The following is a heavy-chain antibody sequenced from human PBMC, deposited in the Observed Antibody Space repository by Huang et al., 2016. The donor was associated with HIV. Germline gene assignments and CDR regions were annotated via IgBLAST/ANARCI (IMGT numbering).Heavy chain of an antibody. Sequence: QVQLVQSGPEMKKPGASVNVSCKASGYTFFTYSCSWVRPAPGQGLEWMGWVSTYNGNTNYAQKFQGRLTLTTEVSTSSAYMELKNLRAYDTAVYYCARFRGPQVTLNWLDPWGQGTLVTVSS. V-gene: IGHV1-18*01. J-gene: IGHJ5*02. CDR3: ARFRGPQVTLNWLDP. CDR2: VSTYNGNT. CDR1: GYTFFTYS. D-gene: IGHD3-10*01.